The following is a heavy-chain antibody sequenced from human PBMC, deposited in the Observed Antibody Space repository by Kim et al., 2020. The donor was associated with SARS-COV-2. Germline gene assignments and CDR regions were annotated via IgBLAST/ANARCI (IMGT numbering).Heavy chain of an antibody. V-gene: IGHV3-23*01. D-gene: IGHD6-13*01. J-gene: IGHJ4*02. CDR1: GFTFSSYA. Sequence: GGSLRFSCAASGFTFSSYAMSWVRQAPGKGLEWVSAISGSGGSTYYADSVKGRFTISRDNSKNTLYLQMNSLRAEDTAVYYCAKTSWSRSSWPTEETGEFDYRGQGSLVTVSS. CDR3: AKTSWSRSSWPTEETGEFDY. CDR2: ISGSGGST.